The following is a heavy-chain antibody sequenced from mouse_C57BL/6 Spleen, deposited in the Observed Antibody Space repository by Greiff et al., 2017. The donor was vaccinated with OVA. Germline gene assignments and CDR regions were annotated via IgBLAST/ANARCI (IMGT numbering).Heavy chain of an antibody. CDR2: IYPSDSET. Sequence: QVQLQQSGAELVRPGSSVKLSCKASGYTFTSYWMDWVKQRPGQGLEWIGNIYPSDSETHYNQKFKDKATLTVDKSSSTAYMQLSSLTSEDSAVYYCARWYYGSSHYCDYWGQGTTLTVSS. J-gene: IGHJ2*01. D-gene: IGHD1-1*01. CDR3: ARWYYGSSHYCDY. V-gene: IGHV1-61*01. CDR1: GYTFTSYW.